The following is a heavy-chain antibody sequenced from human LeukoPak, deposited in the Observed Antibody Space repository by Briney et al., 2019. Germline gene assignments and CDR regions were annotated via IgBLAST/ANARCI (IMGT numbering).Heavy chain of an antibody. D-gene: IGHD3-3*01. J-gene: IGHJ5*02. CDR3: ARDFWSGYYPEA. CDR1: GIIFSTYA. V-gene: IGHV3-48*04. Sequence: GGSLRLSCEFSGIIFSTYAMNWVRQAPGKGLEWISYISGSSSGSTSIIQYADSVKGQFTISRDNAKNSLHLQMDSLSAEDTAVYYCARDFWSGYYPEAWGQGALVIVSS. CDR2: ISGSSSGSTSII.